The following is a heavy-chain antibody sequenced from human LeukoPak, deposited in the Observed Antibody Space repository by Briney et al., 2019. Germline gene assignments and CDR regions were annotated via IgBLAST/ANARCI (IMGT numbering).Heavy chain of an antibody. CDR2: ISAYNGNT. Sequence: ASVKVSCKASGYSFTSYGISRVRQAPGQGLEWMGWISAYNGNTNYAQKLQGRVTMTTDTSTSTAYMELRGLRFDDTAVYYCAKGGPYSSGWHNDYWGQGTLVTVPS. CDR1: GYSFTSYG. CDR3: AKGGPYSSGWHNDY. J-gene: IGHJ4*02. V-gene: IGHV1-18*01. D-gene: IGHD6-19*01.